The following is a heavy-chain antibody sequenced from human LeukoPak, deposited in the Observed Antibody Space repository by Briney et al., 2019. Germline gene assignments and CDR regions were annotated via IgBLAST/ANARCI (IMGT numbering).Heavy chain of an antibody. Sequence: GGSLRLSCAASGFTFSSYAMHWVRQAPGKGLEWVAIISYDGSNKYYADSVKGRFTISRDNSKNTLYLQMNSLRAEDTAVYYCASDEYYYGSGSFDYWGQGTLVTVSS. J-gene: IGHJ4*02. CDR1: GFTFSSYA. CDR3: ASDEYYYGSGSFDY. CDR2: ISYDGSNK. V-gene: IGHV3-30-3*01. D-gene: IGHD3-10*01.